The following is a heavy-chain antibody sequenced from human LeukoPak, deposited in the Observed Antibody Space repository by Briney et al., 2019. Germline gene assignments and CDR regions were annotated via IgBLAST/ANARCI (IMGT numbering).Heavy chain of an antibody. D-gene: IGHD6-19*01. Sequence: AGGSLRLSCAASGFTFSSYEMNWVRQAPGKGLEWVSYISSSGSTIYYAASVKGRFTISRDNAKNSLYLQMNSLRAEDTAVYYCVRDHSGWSLDPWGQGTLVTVSS. CDR3: VRDHSGWSLDP. J-gene: IGHJ5*02. CDR1: GFTFSSYE. CDR2: ISSSGSTI. V-gene: IGHV3-48*03.